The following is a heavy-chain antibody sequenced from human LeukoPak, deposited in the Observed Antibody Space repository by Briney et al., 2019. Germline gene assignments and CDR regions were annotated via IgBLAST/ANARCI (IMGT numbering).Heavy chain of an antibody. D-gene: IGHD2-21*01. J-gene: IGHJ4*02. CDR1: GGSTTSGGYF. Sequence: SETLSLTCTVSGGSTTSGGYFWTWIRQRPGEGLEWIGYISYYGTPFYNPSFRSRLTISRDTPRNQFSLNLSSVTAADTALYYCARYYCGTSYCPGVDYWGQGALVTVSS. CDR3: ARYYCGTSYCPGVDY. CDR2: ISYYGTP. V-gene: IGHV4-31*03.